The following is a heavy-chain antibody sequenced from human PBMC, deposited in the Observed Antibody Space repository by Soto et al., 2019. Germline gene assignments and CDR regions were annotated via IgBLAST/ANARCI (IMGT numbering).Heavy chain of an antibody. V-gene: IGHV3-30-3*01. CDR1: GFTFSSYA. Sequence: VQLVESGGGLVQPGGSLRLSCAASGFTFSSYAMHWVRQAPGKGLEWVAVISYDGSNKCYADSVKGRFTISRDNSKNTLYLQMNSLRAEDTAVYYCASYPYGMDVWGQGTTVTVSS. J-gene: IGHJ6*02. CDR3: ASYPYGMDV. CDR2: ISYDGSNK. D-gene: IGHD3-16*02.